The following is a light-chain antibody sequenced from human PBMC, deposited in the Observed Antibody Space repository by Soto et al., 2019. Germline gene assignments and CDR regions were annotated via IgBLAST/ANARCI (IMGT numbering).Light chain of an antibody. CDR2: DAS. Sequence: DIQMTQSPSTLSASVGDRVTITCRASRSISSWLAWYQQKPGKPPKLLIYDASSFEGGVPSRFSGSGSGTEFTLTISCLQPDDFATYYCQQYNSYSTFGPGTKVDIK. J-gene: IGKJ3*01. CDR3: QQYNSYST. CDR1: RSISSW. V-gene: IGKV1-5*01.